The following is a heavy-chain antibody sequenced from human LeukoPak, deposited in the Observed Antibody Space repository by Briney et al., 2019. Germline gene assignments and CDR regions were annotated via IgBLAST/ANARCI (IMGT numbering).Heavy chain of an antibody. V-gene: IGHV1-18*01. CDR1: GYTFTSYG. Sequence: GASVKVSCKASGYTFTSYGISWVRQAPGQGLEWMGWISAYNGNTNYAQKLQGRVTMTPDTSTSTAYMELRSLRSDDTAVYYCGKEPFVFRILELLTPGLFDFWGQGTLVTVSS. D-gene: IGHD3-3*01. J-gene: IGHJ4*02. CDR3: GKEPFVFRILELLTPGLFDF. CDR2: ISAYNGNT.